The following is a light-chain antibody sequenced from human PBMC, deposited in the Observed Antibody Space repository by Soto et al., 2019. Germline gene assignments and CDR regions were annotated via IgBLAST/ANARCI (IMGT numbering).Light chain of an antibody. CDR3: QQYGSSPPIT. J-gene: IGKJ5*01. CDR2: RAS. Sequence: EIVLTQSPGTVSLSPGERATLSCRASQSVSSTYLAWYQQQPGQAPRLLIYRASTRATGIPDRFSGSGSGTDFTLTISRLEPEDFAVYYCQQYGSSPPITFGQGTRLEIK. V-gene: IGKV3-20*01. CDR1: QSVSSTY.